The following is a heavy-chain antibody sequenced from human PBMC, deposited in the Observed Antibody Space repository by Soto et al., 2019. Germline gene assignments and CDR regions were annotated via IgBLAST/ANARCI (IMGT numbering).Heavy chain of an antibody. D-gene: IGHD2-15*01. J-gene: IGHJ4*02. Sequence: QVQLVESGGGVVQPGRSLRLSCAASGFSFSNCGMHWVRQAPGQGLEWVAAISSDGSDKYYSESVKGRFTISRDNSKNTLFLQMNSLRVEDTAVYYCVKGSEVARQELDYWGQGTLVTVSS. CDR2: ISSDGSDK. CDR3: VKGSEVARQELDY. V-gene: IGHV3-30*18. CDR1: GFSFSNCG.